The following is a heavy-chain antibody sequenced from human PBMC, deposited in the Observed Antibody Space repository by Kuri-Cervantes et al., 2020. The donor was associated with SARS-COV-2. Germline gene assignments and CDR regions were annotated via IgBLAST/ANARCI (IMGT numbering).Heavy chain of an antibody. CDR1: GYAFNNYG. J-gene: IGHJ4*02. Sequence: ASVKVSCKASGYAFNNYGINWVRQAPGQGLEWMGWISPYNGDTKYEENFQGRVTMTTDTSTRTAYMELKSLRADDTAMYYCARDWGPYYQDTNGFLLYFDYWGQGTLVTVSS. CDR3: ARDWGPYYQDTNGFLLYFDY. V-gene: IGHV1-18*01. CDR2: ISPYNGDT. D-gene: IGHD3-22*01.